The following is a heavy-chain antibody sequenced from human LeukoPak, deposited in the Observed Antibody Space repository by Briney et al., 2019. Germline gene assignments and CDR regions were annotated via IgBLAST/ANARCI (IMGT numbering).Heavy chain of an antibody. D-gene: IGHD3-22*01. Sequence: SCKASGYTFTYYYMHWVRQAPGKGLEWVAVIWYDGSNKYYADSVKGRFTISRDNSKNTVYLQMNSLRVEDTAIYYCARDDYYDRSGYPGYWGQGTLVTVSS. J-gene: IGHJ4*02. CDR2: IWYDGSNK. V-gene: IGHV3-33*01. CDR3: ARDDYYDRSGYPGY. CDR1: GYTFTYYY.